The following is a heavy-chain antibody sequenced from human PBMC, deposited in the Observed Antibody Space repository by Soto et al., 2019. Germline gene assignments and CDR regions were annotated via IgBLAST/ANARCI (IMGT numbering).Heavy chain of an antibody. CDR2: ISSSSSTI. V-gene: IGHV3-48*02. Sequence: GGSLRLSCAASGFTFSSYWMSWVRQAPGKGLEWVSYISSSSSTIYYADSVKGRFTISRDNAKNSLYLQMNSLRDEDTAVYYCARDMEYCSGGSCLIVGMDVWGQGTTVTVSS. J-gene: IGHJ6*02. CDR1: GFTFSSYW. CDR3: ARDMEYCSGGSCLIVGMDV. D-gene: IGHD2-15*01.